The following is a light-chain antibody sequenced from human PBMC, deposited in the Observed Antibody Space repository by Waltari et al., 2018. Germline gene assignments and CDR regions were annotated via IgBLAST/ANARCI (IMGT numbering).Light chain of an antibody. CDR2: GVT. Sequence: QSALTQPASVSGSPGQSITISCTGTSNDAGGYDYVSWFQQHPDKAPKLMIYGVTTRPSGVSNRFFGSKSGNTASLTISGLQAEDEADYYCSSYTRSDTLVFGGGTRLTVL. V-gene: IGLV2-14*01. CDR1: SNDAGGYDY. J-gene: IGLJ3*02. CDR3: SSYTRSDTLV.